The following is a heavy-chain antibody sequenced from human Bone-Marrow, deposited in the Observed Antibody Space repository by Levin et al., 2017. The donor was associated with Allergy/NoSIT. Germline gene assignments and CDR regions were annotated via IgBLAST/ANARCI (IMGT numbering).Heavy chain of an antibody. Sequence: KPSETLSLTCTVSGGSISSYYWSWIRQPPGKGLEWIGYIYYSGSTNYNPSLKSRVTISVDTSKNQFSLKLSSVTAADTAVYYCAREAFYCSSTSCYRPIRPQRYYYYMDVWGKGTTVTVSS. J-gene: IGHJ6*03. V-gene: IGHV4-59*01. CDR3: AREAFYCSSTSCYRPIRPQRYYYYMDV. D-gene: IGHD2-2*01. CDR2: IYYSGST. CDR1: GGSISSYY.